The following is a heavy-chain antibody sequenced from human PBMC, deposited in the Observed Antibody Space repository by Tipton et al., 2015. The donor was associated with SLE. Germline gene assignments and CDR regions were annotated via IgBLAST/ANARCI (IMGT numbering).Heavy chain of an antibody. CDR1: GGPISSHY. D-gene: IGHD6-6*01. CDR3: AKDSSSTFGWFDP. J-gene: IGHJ5*02. CDR2: VYYSGIT. Sequence: TLSLTCTVSGGPISSHYWTWIRQPPGKGLEWIGNVYYSGITNYNPSLKSRVTISVDTSKNQFSLTLTSVTAADTAIYYCAKDSSSTFGWFDPWGQGTLVTVSS. V-gene: IGHV4-59*11.